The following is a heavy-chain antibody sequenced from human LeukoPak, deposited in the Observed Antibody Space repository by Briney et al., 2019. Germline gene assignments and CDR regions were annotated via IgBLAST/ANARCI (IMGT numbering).Heavy chain of an antibody. Sequence: GGSLRLPCAASGFTFSSYSMNWVRQAPGKGLEWVSSISSSSSYIYYADSVKGRFTISRDNAKNSLYLQMNSLRAEDTAVYYCARSYCRGGSCYSGDAFDIWGQGTMVTVSS. J-gene: IGHJ3*02. CDR1: GFTFSSYS. V-gene: IGHV3-21*01. CDR2: ISSSSSYI. D-gene: IGHD2-15*01. CDR3: ARSYCRGGSCYSGDAFDI.